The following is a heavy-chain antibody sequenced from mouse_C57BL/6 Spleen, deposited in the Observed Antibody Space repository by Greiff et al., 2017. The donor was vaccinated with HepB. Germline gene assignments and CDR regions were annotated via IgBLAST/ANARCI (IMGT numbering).Heavy chain of an antibody. CDR2: IFPGSGST. V-gene: IGHV1-75*01. Sequence: VQLQESGPELVKPGASVKISCKASGYTFTDYYINWVKQRPGQGLEWIGWIFPGSGSTYYNEKFKGKATLTVDKSSSTAYMLLSSLTSEDSAVYFCAIPYYYGSSPWFAYWGQGTLVTVSA. CDR3: AIPYYYGSSPWFAY. CDR1: GYTFTDYY. D-gene: IGHD1-1*01. J-gene: IGHJ3*01.